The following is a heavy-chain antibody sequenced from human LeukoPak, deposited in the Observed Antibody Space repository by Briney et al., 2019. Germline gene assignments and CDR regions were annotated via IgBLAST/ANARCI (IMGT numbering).Heavy chain of an antibody. J-gene: IGHJ6*03. V-gene: IGHV4-4*07. CDR1: GGSISSSYY. CDR2: IYTSGST. D-gene: IGHD3-3*01. Sequence: SETLSLTCAVSGGSISSSYYWSWIRQPAGKGLEWIGRIYTSGSTNYNPSLKSRVTMSVDTSKNQFSLKLSSVTAADTAVYYCARGLSSYYDFWSGYWTQGLEYYYYYMDVWGKGTTVTVSS. CDR3: ARGLSSYYDFWSGYWTQGLEYYYYYMDV.